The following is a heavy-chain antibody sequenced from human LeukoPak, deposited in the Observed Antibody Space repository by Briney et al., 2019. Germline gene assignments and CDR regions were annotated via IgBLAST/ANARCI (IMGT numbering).Heavy chain of an antibody. J-gene: IGHJ4*02. CDR2: VYHIGNT. CDR3: ARAGWIITSAIDY. D-gene: IGHD3-22*01. V-gene: IGHV4-38-2*02. Sequence: SETLSLTCSVSGYSLSRGYYWAWIRQPPGRGLEWIGTVYHIGNTYYNPSLESRASMSVDTSTNEFSLTLKSVTAADTAVYYCARAGWIITSAIDYWGQGALITVSS. CDR1: GYSLSRGYY.